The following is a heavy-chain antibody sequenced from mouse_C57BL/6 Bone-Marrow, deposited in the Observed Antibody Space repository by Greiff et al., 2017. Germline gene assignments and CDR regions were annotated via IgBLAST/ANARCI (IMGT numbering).Heavy chain of an antibody. CDR2: IYPRSGNT. J-gene: IGHJ3*01. Sequence: VQLQESGAELARPGASVKLSCKASGYTFTSYGISWVKQRTGQGLEWIGEIYPRSGNTYYNEKFKGKATLTADKSSSTAYMERRSLTSEDSAVYFCASLAWFAYWGQGTLVTVSA. V-gene: IGHV1-81*01. CDR3: ASLAWFAY. CDR1: GYTFTSYG.